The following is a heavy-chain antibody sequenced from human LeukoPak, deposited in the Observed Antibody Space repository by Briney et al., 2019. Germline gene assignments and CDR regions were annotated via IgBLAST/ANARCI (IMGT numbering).Heavy chain of an antibody. CDR3: ARDLYYSDYADTPDY. J-gene: IGHJ4*02. Sequence: ASVKVSCKASGFTFNDHYMRWGRQAPGQGLVWMGWINPNHGGTNYAQEFRGRFTMTRDTSISTVYMELHSLRSDDTAVYYCARDLYYSDYADTPDYWGQGTLVTVSS. V-gene: IGHV1-2*02. CDR2: INPNHGGT. D-gene: IGHD4-11*01. CDR1: GFTFNDHY.